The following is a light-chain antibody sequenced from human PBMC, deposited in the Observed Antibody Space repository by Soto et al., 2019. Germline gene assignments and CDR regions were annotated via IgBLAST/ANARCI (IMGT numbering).Light chain of an antibody. J-gene: IGLJ2*01. CDR2: EVS. V-gene: IGLV2-14*01. Sequence: QSALTQPASVSGSPGQSITISCTGTSGDVGGYNYVSWYQQHPGKAPKLMIYEVSNRPSGVSNRFSGSKSGNTASLTISGLQAEDEADYYCSSYTSSSTVVFGGGTKVTAL. CDR3: SSYTSSSTVV. CDR1: SGDVGGYNY.